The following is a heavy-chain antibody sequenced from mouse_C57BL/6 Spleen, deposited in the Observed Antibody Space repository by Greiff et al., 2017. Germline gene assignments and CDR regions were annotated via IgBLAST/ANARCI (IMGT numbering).Heavy chain of an antibody. J-gene: IGHJ2*01. D-gene: IGHD4-1*01. Sequence: QVQLKQSGPELVKPGASVKISCKASGYAFSSSWMNWVKQRPGQGLEWIGRLYPGDGDTNYNGKFKGKATLTADKSSSTAYMQLSSLTSEDSAVYFCARWGGWDVESLDYWGQGTTLTVSS. CDR2: LYPGDGDT. CDR3: ARWGGWDVESLDY. CDR1: GYAFSSSW. V-gene: IGHV1-82*01.